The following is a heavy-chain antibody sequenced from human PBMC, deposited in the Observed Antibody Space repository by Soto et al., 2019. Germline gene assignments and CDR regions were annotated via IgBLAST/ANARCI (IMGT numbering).Heavy chain of an antibody. Sequence: EVQLAESGGGLAQPGGSLRLSCAASGFTLSGYAMDWVRQAPGKGLEYVSCISSNGVGTYYANSVQGRFTISRDNSKTTVYLQMGSLRPEDMAVYYCPRRARPDLYYMDVCGKGTTVTVSS. D-gene: IGHD6-6*01. CDR1: GFTLSGYA. CDR3: PRRARPDLYYMDV. V-gene: IGHV3-64*01. J-gene: IGHJ6*03. CDR2: ISSNGVGT.